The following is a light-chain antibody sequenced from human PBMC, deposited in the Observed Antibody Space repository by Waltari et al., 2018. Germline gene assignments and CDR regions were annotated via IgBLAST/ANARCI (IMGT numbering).Light chain of an antibody. V-gene: IGKV2-28*01. CDR2: LGA. CDR3: MQALQTPWT. CDR1: QSLRHSNGYNY. Sequence: DIVMTQSPLSLPVTPGESASISCRSSQSLRHSNGYNYLEWYLQKPGQSPQLLIYLGANRAAGVPDRVSGSGSGTVFTLKITRVEAEDVAVYYCMQALQTPWTFGQGTKVEIK. J-gene: IGKJ1*01.